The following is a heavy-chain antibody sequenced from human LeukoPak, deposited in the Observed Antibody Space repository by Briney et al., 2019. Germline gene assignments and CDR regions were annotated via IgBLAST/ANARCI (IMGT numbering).Heavy chain of an antibody. D-gene: IGHD4-11*01. CDR1: GLTFSDYY. Sequence: GGSLRLSCAASGLTFSDYYMSWIRQAPGKGLEWVSYISSRSRYTNYADSGKGRFTISSDNAKNSLYLQMNSLRAEDTAVYYCARAPHYSTYGPSYYGMDVWGQGTTVTVSS. CDR3: ARAPHYSTYGPSYYGMDV. V-gene: IGHV3-11*06. J-gene: IGHJ6*02. CDR2: ISSRSRYT.